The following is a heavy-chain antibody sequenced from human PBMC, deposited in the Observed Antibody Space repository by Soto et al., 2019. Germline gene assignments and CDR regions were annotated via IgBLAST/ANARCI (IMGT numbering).Heavy chain of an antibody. CDR3: VRATFLRTGYSDATDYYFFDY. J-gene: IGHJ4*02. CDR2: IYYTGGT. CDR1: GGSISSGTFS. V-gene: IGHV4-30-2*01. D-gene: IGHD3-22*01. Sequence: TLSLTCAVSGGSISSGTFSWTWIRQPPGKGLEFIGSIYYTGGTYYNPSLKSRVTISLDRSKNQFSLNLSSVAAADTAMYYCVRATFLRTGYSDATDYYFFDYWGQGTLVTVSS.